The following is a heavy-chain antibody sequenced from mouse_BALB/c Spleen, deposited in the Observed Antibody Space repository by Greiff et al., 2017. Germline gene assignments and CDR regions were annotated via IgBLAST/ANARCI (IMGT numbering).Heavy chain of an antibody. CDR2: INPGSGGT. J-gene: IGHJ2*01. CDR3: ARWSALTYYYGRSDY. V-gene: IGHV1-54*01. CDR1: GYAFTNYL. Sequence: QVQLQQSGAELVRPGTSVKVSCKASGYAFTNYLIEWVKQRPGQGLEWIGVINPGSGGTNYNEKFKGKATLTADKSSSTAYMQLSSLTSDDSAVYFCARWSALTYYYGRSDYWGQGTTLTVSS. D-gene: IGHD1-1*01.